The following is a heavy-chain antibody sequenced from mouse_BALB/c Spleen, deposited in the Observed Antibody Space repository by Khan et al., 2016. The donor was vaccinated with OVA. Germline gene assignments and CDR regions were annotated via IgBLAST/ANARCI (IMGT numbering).Heavy chain of an antibody. D-gene: IGHD2-12*01. J-gene: IGHJ4*01. CDR3: ARGGAAYYRSDGGAMEY. CDR2: INTHSGVP. Sequence: QIQLVQSGPELKKPGETVRISCKASGYTFTTAGIQWVQKMPGKGLKWIGWINTHSGVPKYAEDFKGRFAFSLEISGNTAYLQITNLTNDDTATYFLARGGAAYYRSDGGAMEYWGQGTSVTVSS. V-gene: IGHV9-4*02. CDR1: GYTFTTAG.